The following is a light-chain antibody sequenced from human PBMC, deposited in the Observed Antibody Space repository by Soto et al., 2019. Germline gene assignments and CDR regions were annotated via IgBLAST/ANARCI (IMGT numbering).Light chain of an antibody. Sequence: ELVLTQSPGPLSLSPGESAALSCRASQPVSSNFLAWYQQKPGQAPRLLIYGVSSRASGIPDRFFGSGSGTDFTVTINRLEPEDFAVYYCQQYANSPITFGQGTRLEIK. CDR3: QQYANSPIT. J-gene: IGKJ5*01. CDR1: QPVSSNF. V-gene: IGKV3-20*01. CDR2: GVS.